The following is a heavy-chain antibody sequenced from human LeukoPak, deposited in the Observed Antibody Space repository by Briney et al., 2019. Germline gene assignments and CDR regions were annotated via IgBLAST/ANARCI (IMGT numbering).Heavy chain of an antibody. CDR1: GGSVSSGSYY. J-gene: IGHJ4*02. V-gene: IGHV4-31*03. CDR2: IYYSGST. Sequence: SETLSLTCTVSGGSVSSGSYYWRWIRQPPGKGLEWIGYIYYSGSTYYNPSLKSRVTISVDTSKNQFSLKLSSVTAADTAVYYCARLGAPGDGYNWSFYYFDYWGQGTLVTVSS. D-gene: IGHD5-24*01. CDR3: ARLGAPGDGYNWSFYYFDY.